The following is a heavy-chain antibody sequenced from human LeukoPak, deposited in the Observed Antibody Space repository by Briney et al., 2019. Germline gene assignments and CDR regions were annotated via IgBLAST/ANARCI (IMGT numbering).Heavy chain of an antibody. Sequence: PGGSLRLSCAASGFTFSSYSMNWVRQAPGKGLEWVSYISSSSSTIYYADSVKGRFTISRDNAKNSLYLQMNSLRAEDTAVYYCARVSGAASLGYWGQGTLVTVSS. CDR1: GFTFSSYS. D-gene: IGHD6-6*01. J-gene: IGHJ4*02. V-gene: IGHV3-48*01. CDR3: ARVSGAASLGY. CDR2: ISSSSSTI.